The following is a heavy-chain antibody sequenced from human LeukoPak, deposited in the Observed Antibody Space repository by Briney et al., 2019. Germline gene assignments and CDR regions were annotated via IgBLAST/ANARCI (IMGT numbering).Heavy chain of an antibody. V-gene: IGHV1-69*05. D-gene: IGHD3-22*01. CDR3: ARGXITMIVVDAFDI. CDR1: GGTFSSYA. Sequence: SVKVSCKASGGTFSSYAISWVRQAPGRGLEWMGGIIPIFGTANYAXKFQXXVTITTDESTSTAYMELSSLRSEDTAVYYCARGXITMIVVDAFDIWGQGTMVTVSS. CDR2: IIPIFGTA. J-gene: IGHJ3*02.